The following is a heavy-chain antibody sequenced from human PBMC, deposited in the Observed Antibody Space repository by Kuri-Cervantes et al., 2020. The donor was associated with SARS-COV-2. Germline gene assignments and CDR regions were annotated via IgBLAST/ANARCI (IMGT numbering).Heavy chain of an antibody. CDR2: IVVGSGNT. Sequence: SVKVSCKASGFTFTSSAVQWVRQARGQRLEWIGWIVVGSGNTNYAQKFQERVTITRDMSTSTAYMELSSLRSDDTAVYYCARGGPVGYYDSSGYGLYWYFDLWGRGTLVTVSS. D-gene: IGHD3-22*01. CDR1: GFTFTSSA. J-gene: IGHJ2*01. V-gene: IGHV1-58*01. CDR3: ARGGPVGYYDSSGYGLYWYFDL.